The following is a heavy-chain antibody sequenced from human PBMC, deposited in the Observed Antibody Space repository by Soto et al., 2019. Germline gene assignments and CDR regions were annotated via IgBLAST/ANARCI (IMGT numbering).Heavy chain of an antibody. Sequence: PSETLSLTCTVSGGSISSYYWSWIRQPPGKGLEWIGYIYYSGSTNYNPSLKSRVTISVDTSKNQFSLKLSSVTAADTAVYYCAAFSAYGDSYFVKWGQETLVTVSS. CDR2: IYYSGST. CDR1: GGSISSYY. J-gene: IGHJ4*01. D-gene: IGHD4-17*01. CDR3: AAFSAYGDSYFVK. V-gene: IGHV4-59*01.